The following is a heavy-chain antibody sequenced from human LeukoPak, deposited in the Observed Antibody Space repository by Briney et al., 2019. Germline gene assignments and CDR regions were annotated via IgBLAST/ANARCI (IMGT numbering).Heavy chain of an antibody. V-gene: IGHV1-2*02. CDR3: ARGPNYYDSSGYYSPCDY. J-gene: IGHJ4*02. D-gene: IGHD3-22*01. Sequence: ASVKVSCKASGYTFTGYYMHWVRQAPGRGLEWMGWINPNSGGTNYAQKFQGRVTMTRDTSISTAYMELSRLRSDDTAVYYCARGPNYYDSSGYYSPCDYWGQGTLVTVSS. CDR1: GYTFTGYY. CDR2: INPNSGGT.